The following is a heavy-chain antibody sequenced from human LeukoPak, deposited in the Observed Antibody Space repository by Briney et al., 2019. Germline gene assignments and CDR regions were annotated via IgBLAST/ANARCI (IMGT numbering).Heavy chain of an antibody. CDR2: ISGSGGDT. D-gene: IGHD1-26*01. CDR3: AKDLLVGATKGNY. V-gene: IGHV3-23*01. CDR1: GFTFSSYA. J-gene: IGHJ4*02. Sequence: PGGSLRLSCAASGFTFSSYAMSWVRQAPGKGLEWVSAISGSGGDTFYADSVKGRFTISRDNSKNTLYLRMNSLRAEDTAVYYCAKDLLVGATKGNYWGQGTLATVSS.